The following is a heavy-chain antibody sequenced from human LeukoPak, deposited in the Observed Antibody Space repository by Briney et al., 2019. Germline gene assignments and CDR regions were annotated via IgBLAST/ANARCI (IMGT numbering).Heavy chain of an antibody. CDR2: IYYSGST. CDR3: ARDKITMVRGVISNYFDY. D-gene: IGHD3-10*01. J-gene: IGHJ4*02. Sequence: SETLSLTCTVSGGSISSYYWSWIRQPPGKGLEWIGYIYYSGSTNYNPSLKSRVTISVDTSKNQFSLKLSSVTAADTAVYYCARDKITMVRGVISNYFDYWGQGTLVTVSS. V-gene: IGHV4-59*01. CDR1: GGSISSYY.